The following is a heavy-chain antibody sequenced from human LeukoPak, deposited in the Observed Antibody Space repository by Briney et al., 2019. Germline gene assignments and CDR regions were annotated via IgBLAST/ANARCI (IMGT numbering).Heavy chain of an antibody. Sequence: PGGSLRLSCAASGFTFSSYWMSWVRQAPGQGLEWVANIKQDGSEKYYVDSVKGRFTISRDNAKNSLYLQMNSLRAEDTAVYYCAREYPDILTGEGPFDYWGQGTLVTVSS. CDR1: GFTFSSYW. CDR2: IKQDGSEK. J-gene: IGHJ4*02. CDR3: AREYPDILTGEGPFDY. D-gene: IGHD3-9*01. V-gene: IGHV3-7*01.